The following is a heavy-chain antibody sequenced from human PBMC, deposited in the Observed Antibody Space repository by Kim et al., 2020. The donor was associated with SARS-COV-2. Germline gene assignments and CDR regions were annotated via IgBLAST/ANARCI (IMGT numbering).Heavy chain of an antibody. V-gene: IGHV3-23*01. D-gene: IGHD3-10*01. CDR1: GFTLRNYV. J-gene: IGHJ4*02. CDR3: AQDLGSVGFGSDY. Sequence: GGSLRLSCATSGFTLRNYVMNWVRQAPGKGLEWVSANGGSDGKTYYADSVKGRFTMSRDYSKNTVHLQMDSLRAEDTALYYCAQDLGSVGFGSDYLGQGT. CDR2: NGGSDGKT.